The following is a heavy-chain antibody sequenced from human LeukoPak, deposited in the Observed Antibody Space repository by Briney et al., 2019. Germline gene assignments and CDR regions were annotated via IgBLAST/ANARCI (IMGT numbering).Heavy chain of an antibody. CDR3: ARLCGGDCYDAFDI. J-gene: IGHJ3*02. CDR1: GFTFGDYV. V-gene: IGHV3-21*01. D-gene: IGHD2-21*02. CDR2: ITSSSIYI. Sequence: GGSLRLSCTASGFTFGDYVMSWVRQAPGKGLEWVSSITSSSIYIYYADSMKGRFTISRDNAKNSLYLQMDSLRAEDTAVYYCARLCGGDCYDAFDIWGQGTMVTVSS.